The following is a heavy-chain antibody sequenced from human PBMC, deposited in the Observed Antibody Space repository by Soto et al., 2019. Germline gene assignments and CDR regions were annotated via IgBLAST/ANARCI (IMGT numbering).Heavy chain of an antibody. Sequence: SQTLSLTCAISGDSVSSNSAAWNWIRQSPSRGLEWLGRTYYRSKWYNDYAVSVKSRITINPDTSKNQFSPQLNSVTPEDTAVHYCAREGGYEWAYYYGMDVWGQGTTVTSP. D-gene: IGHD5-12*01. V-gene: IGHV6-1*01. CDR1: GDSVSSNSAA. J-gene: IGHJ6*02. CDR3: AREGGYEWAYYYGMDV. CDR2: TYYRSKWYN.